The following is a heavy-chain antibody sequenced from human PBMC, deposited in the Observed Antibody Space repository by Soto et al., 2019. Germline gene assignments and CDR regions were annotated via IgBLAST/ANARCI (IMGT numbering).Heavy chain of an antibody. CDR3: ARDTSGWRWLPDV. Sequence: TLSLTCTVSGGSISSYYWSWIRQPPGKGLEWPALIYWNDDQRYSPSLKSRLTITKDTSRNQVVLTMTNMDPVDTATYYCARDTSGWRWLPDVWGQGTTVTVSS. D-gene: IGHD2-21*01. CDR1: GGSISSYYW. V-gene: IGHV2-5*01. CDR2: IYWNDDQ. J-gene: IGHJ6*02.